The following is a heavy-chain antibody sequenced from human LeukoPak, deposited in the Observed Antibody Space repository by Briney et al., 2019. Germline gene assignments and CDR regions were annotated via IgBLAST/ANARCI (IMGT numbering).Heavy chain of an antibody. Sequence: ASVKVSCKASGGTFSSYAISWVRQAPGQGLEWMGEIIPIFGTANYAQKFQGRVTITADKSTSTAYMELSSLRSEDTAVYYRARATLAATLISDYWGQGTLVTVSS. D-gene: IGHD2-15*01. CDR2: IIPIFGTA. CDR3: ARATLAATLISDY. V-gene: IGHV1-69*06. J-gene: IGHJ4*02. CDR1: GGTFSSYA.